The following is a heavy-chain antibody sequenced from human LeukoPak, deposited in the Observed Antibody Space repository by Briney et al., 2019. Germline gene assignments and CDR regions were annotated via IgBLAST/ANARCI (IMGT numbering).Heavy chain of an antibody. Sequence: PGGSLRLSCAASGFTFSSYAMHWVRQAPGKGLEWVAIISYDGNNKYYADSVKGRFIISRDNSKNTLYLQMNSLRAEDTAVYYCATHRIVGATGLWGQGTLVTVSS. D-gene: IGHD1-26*01. CDR3: ATHRIVGATGL. J-gene: IGHJ4*02. V-gene: IGHV3-30-3*01. CDR2: ISYDGNNK. CDR1: GFTFSSYA.